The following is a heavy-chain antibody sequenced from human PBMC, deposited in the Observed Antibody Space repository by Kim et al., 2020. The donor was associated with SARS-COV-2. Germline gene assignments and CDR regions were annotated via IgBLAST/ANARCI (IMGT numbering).Heavy chain of an antibody. D-gene: IGHD3-22*01. V-gene: IGHV3-21*01. CDR3: ARNRGSMIPSDY. CDR2: ISSSSSYI. CDR1: GFTFSSYS. Sequence: GGSLRLSCAASGFTFSSYSMNWVRQAPGKGLEWVSSISSSSSYIYYADSVKGRFTISRDNAKNSLYLQMNSLRAEDTAVYYCARNRGSMIPSDYWGQGTLVTVSS. J-gene: IGHJ4*02.